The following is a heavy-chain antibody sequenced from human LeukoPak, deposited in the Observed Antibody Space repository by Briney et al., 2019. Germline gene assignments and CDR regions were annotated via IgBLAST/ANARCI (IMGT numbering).Heavy chain of an antibody. J-gene: IGHJ6*02. CDR3: RKLGVVPAGKGYYYYGMDV. CDR1: GFTFSSYA. Sequence: GSLRLSCSASGFTFSSYAMHWVRQAPGKGLEYATAISSNGGSTYYADSVKGRFTISRDNSKNTLYLQMSSLRAEDTAVYYCRKLGVVPAGKGYYYYGMDVWGQGTTVTVSS. D-gene: IGHD2-2*01. V-gene: IGHV3-64D*06. CDR2: ISSNGGST.